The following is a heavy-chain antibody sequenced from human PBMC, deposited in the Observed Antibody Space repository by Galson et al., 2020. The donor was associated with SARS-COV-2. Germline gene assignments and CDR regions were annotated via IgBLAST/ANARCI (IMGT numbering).Heavy chain of an antibody. Sequence: WGSLRLSCAASGFTFSSYSMNWVRQAPGKGLEWVSYISSSSSTIYYADSVKGRFTISRDNSKNTLYLQMNSLRAEDTAVYYCAKTYSGSYFDAFDIWGQGTMVTVSS. J-gene: IGHJ3*02. CDR1: GFTFSSYS. V-gene: IGHV3-48*01. CDR2: ISSSSSTI. CDR3: AKTYSGSYFDAFDI. D-gene: IGHD1-26*01.